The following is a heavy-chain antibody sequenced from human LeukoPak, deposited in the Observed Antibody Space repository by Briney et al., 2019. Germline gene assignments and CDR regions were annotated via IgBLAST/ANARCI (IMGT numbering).Heavy chain of an antibody. CDR2: ISWNSGSI. D-gene: IGHD3-22*01. V-gene: IGHV3-20*04. CDR3: ARDGDSSGSFFDY. Sequence: GGSLRLSCAASGFTFSGYWMSWVRQAPGKGLEWVSGISWNSGSIGYADSVKGRFTISRDNAKNSLYLQMNSLRAEDTAVYYCARDGDSSGSFFDYWGQGTLVTVSS. CDR1: GFTFSGYW. J-gene: IGHJ4*02.